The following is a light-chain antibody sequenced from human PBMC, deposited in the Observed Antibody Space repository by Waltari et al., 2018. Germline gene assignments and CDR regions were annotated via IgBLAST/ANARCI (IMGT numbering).Light chain of an antibody. CDR3: NSHTSVSSLV. V-gene: IGLV2-14*03. CDR2: DVT. J-gene: IGLJ1*01. Sequence: QSALTQPASVSGSPGQSITISCTGTSSDIGAYNYVSWYQQHPGKAPKLLIYDVTYRPSGVSSRFSVSKSGNTASLTISGLQAEDEADYYCNSHTSVSSLVFGTGTKVTVL. CDR1: SSDIGAYNY.